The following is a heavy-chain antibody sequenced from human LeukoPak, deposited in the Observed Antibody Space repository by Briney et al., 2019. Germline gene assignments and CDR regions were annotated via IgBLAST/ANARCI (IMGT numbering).Heavy chain of an antibody. Sequence: GGSLRLSCAASGFTFSRFWMSWVRQAPGKGLEWVANIKEDGSEKYYVDSVKGRFTISRDNAINSLYLQMNSPRAEDTAMYYCAVYYYDSTAFNYWGQGTLVTVSS. CDR1: GFTFSRFW. J-gene: IGHJ4*02. V-gene: IGHV3-7*01. CDR3: AVYYYDSTAFNY. CDR2: IKEDGSEK. D-gene: IGHD3-22*01.